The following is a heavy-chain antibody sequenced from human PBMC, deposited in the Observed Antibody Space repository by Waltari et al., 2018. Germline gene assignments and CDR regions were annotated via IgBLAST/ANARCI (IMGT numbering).Heavy chain of an antibody. CDR2: IRSKPYGGTT. D-gene: IGHD6-19*01. CDR3: TREQWLVLDY. Sequence: EVQLVESGGGLEQPGRSLRLSCTASGFTFGAYTMTWVRQAPGKGLEWVGFIRSKPYGGTTEYAASVKGRFTISRYYSKSIAYLQINILTTEDTAVYYCTREQWLVLDYWGQGTLVTVPS. V-gene: IGHV3-49*04. CDR1: GFTFGAYT. J-gene: IGHJ4*02.